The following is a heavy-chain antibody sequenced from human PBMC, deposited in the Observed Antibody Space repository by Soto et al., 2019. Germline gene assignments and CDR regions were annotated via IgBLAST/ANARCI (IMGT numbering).Heavy chain of an antibody. CDR3: ARDRITIFGVVITQYYYYGMDV. CDR1: GGTFSSYA. CDR2: IIPIFGTA. Sequence: SMKVSCKASGGTFSSYAISWVRQAPGQGLEWMGGIIPIFGTANYAQKFQGRVTITADESTSTAYMELSSLRSEDTAVYYCARDRITIFGVVITQYYYYGMDVWGQGTTVTVSS. V-gene: IGHV1-69*13. J-gene: IGHJ6*02. D-gene: IGHD3-3*01.